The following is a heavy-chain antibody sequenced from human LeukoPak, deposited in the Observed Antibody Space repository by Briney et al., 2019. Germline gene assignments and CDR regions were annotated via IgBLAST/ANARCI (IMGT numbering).Heavy chain of an antibody. Sequence: SESLSLTCTVSGGSISSYYWTWIRQPPGKGLEWLGYIFDSGTTNYNPPLKSRITISVDTSKNQFSLKMSSVTAADTAVYYCGRIIPLVATIVDWGQGTLVTVSS. D-gene: IGHD5-12*01. CDR2: IFDSGTT. CDR1: GGSISSYY. J-gene: IGHJ4*02. CDR3: GRIIPLVATIVD. V-gene: IGHV4-59*01.